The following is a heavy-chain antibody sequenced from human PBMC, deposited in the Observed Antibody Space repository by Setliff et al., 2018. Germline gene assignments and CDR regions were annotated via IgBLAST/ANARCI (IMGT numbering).Heavy chain of an antibody. D-gene: IGHD4-4*01. V-gene: IGHV1-24*01. Sequence: ASVKVSCKVSGYTLTELSMHWVRQAPGKGLEWMGGFDPEDGETIYAQKFQGRVTMTEDTSTDTAYMELSSLRPEDTALYYCARSTETFSGEDFYFFYYMDVWGKGTTVTVSS. CDR2: FDPEDGET. CDR3: ARSTETFSGEDFYFFYYMDV. CDR1: GYTLTELS. J-gene: IGHJ6*03.